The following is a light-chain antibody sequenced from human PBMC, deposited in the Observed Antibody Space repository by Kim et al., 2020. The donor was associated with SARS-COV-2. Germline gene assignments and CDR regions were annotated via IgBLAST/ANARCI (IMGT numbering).Light chain of an antibody. J-gene: IGLJ2*01. V-gene: IGLV1-47*01. Sequence: QRYTISCSGGATNNGSNYVYWYQQLPGAAPKLLIYKDNQRPSGVPDRFSGSKSGTSASLAISGLRSEDEADYYCAAWDDSLSGPVFGGGTQLTVL. CDR1: ATNNGSNY. CDR3: AAWDDSLSGPV. CDR2: KDN.